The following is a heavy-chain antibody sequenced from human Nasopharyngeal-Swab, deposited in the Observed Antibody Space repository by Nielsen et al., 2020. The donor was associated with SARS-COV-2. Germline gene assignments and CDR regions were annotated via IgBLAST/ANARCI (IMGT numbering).Heavy chain of an antibody. CDR3: ARLGRYYDTLSDYARHFDY. D-gene: IGHD3-9*01. V-gene: IGHV4-30-4*01. CDR2: IDNSGTT. J-gene: IGHJ4*02. Sequence: RQAPGKGLEWIGYIDNSGTTDHNPSLKSRVTISVDTSKNQFSLKVNSVTAADTAVYYCARLGRYYDTLSDYARHFDYWGQGILVTVSS.